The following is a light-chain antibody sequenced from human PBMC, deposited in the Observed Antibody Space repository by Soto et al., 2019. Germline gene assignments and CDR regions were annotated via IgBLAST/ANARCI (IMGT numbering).Light chain of an antibody. V-gene: IGLV2-14*03. Sequence: QSALTQPASVSGSPGQSITISCTGTSSDIGASNSVSWYQQHPGQAPKLMISDVNNRPPGISDRFAGSKSGNTASLTISGLQAEDEAEYHCYSWNSNSDTHYVFGTGTKLTVL. CDR3: YSWNSNSDTHYV. CDR2: DVN. CDR1: SSDIGASNS. J-gene: IGLJ1*01.